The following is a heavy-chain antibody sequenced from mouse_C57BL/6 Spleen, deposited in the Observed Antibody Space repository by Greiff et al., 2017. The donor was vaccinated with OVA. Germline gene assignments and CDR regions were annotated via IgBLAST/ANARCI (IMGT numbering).Heavy chain of an antibody. CDR1: GYTFTDYE. J-gene: IGHJ2*01. V-gene: IGHV1-15*01. D-gene: IGHD1-1*01. Sequence: VKLMESGAELVRPGASVTLSCKASGYTFTDYEMHWVKQTPVHGLEWIGAIDPETGGTAYSQKFKGKAILTADKSSSTAYMELRSLTSEDSAVYYCTRKAGYYGSLFDYWGQGTTLTVSS. CDR2: IDPETGGT. CDR3: TRKAGYYGSLFDY.